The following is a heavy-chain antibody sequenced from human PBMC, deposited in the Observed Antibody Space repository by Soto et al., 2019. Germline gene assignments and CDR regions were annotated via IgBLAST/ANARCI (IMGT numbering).Heavy chain of an antibody. Sequence: EVDLLESGGGLAQPGGSRRLSCAASGFSFSVFAMNWVRQAPGKGLEWVSRISGSGGSTYYADAVKGRFTISRDNYKTMLYLQMNSLRGEDTAVYYCAKDWSGGASDVWGQGTMVIVSS. J-gene: IGHJ3*01. CDR3: AKDWSGGASDV. CDR2: ISGSGGST. D-gene: IGHD3-16*01. V-gene: IGHV3-23*01. CDR1: GFSFSVFA.